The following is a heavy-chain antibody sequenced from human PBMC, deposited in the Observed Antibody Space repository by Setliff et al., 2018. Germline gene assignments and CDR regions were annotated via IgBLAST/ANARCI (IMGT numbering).Heavy chain of an antibody. J-gene: IGHJ3*01. D-gene: IGHD1-26*01. CDR3: AREVGTSTSSDAFDV. CDR2: IYHSGRA. Sequence: SETLSLTCTVSGDSISSGDYFWSWIRQPPGKGLEWIAYIYHSGRAYYNPSLKSRVTMSVDTSKNQFSLHLTSVTAADTAVYYCAREVGTSTSSDAFDVWGKGMMVTVSS. CDR1: GDSISSGDYF. V-gene: IGHV4-30-4*08.